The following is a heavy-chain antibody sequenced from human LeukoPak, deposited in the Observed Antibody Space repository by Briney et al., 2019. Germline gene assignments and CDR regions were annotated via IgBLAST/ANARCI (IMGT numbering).Heavy chain of an antibody. D-gene: IGHD1-26*01. V-gene: IGHV1-18*01. J-gene: IGHJ3*02. CDR3: ARATTVRVISAFDM. CDR2: ISAFNGDT. Sequence: ASVTVSCKTSGYMFSTYGISWVRQAPGQGVEWMGWISAFNGDTKYAEKFQGRVTMTRDTSTSTVYLELRGLRTDNTAVYYCARATTVRVISAFDMWGQGTMVTVSS. CDR1: GYMFSTYG.